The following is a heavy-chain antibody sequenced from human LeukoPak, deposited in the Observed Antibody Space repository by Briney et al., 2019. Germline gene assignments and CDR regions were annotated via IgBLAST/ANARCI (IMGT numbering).Heavy chain of an antibody. CDR3: ASVYSSSASDY. CDR2: IYYSGST. V-gene: IGHV4-31*03. D-gene: IGHD6-6*01. CDR1: GGSISSGGYY. J-gene: IGHJ4*02. Sequence: PSETLSLTCTVSGGSISSGGYYWSWMRQHPGKGLEWLGYIYYSGSTYYNPSLKSRVTISVDTSKNQFSLKPSSVTAAATAVYYCASVYSSSASDYWGQGTLVTVSS.